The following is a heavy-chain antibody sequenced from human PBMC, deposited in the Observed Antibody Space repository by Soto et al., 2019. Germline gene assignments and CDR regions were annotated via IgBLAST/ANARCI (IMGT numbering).Heavy chain of an antibody. J-gene: IGHJ6*02. V-gene: IGHV4-39*01. CDR3: ARVGFNWNDDYYGMDV. Sequence: SETLSLTCTVSGGSISSSSYYWGWIRQPPGKGLEWIGSIYYSGSTYYNKSLKSRVTKSVDTSKKQITLKLSSVTAADTAVYYCARVGFNWNDDYYGMDVWGQGTTVTVS. CDR2: IYYSGST. D-gene: IGHD1-20*01. CDR1: GGSISSSSYY.